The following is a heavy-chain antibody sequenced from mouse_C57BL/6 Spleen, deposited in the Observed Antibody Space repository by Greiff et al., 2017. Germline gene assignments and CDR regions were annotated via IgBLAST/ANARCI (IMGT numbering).Heavy chain of an antibody. Sequence: EVKLMESGGGLVKPGGSLKLSCAASGFTFSDYGMHWVRQAPEKGLEWVAYISSGSSTIYYADTVKGRFTISRDNAKNTLFLQMTSRRSEDTAMYYCARAPLITTVVGDYWGQGTTLTVSS. CDR3: ARAPLITTVVGDY. V-gene: IGHV5-17*01. CDR2: ISSGSSTI. D-gene: IGHD1-1*01. J-gene: IGHJ2*01. CDR1: GFTFSDYG.